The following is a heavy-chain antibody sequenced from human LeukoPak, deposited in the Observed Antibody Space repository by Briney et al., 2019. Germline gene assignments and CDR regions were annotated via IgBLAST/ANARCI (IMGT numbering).Heavy chain of an antibody. CDR1: VGSIRSGSYY. CDR2: IYYSGST. V-gene: IGHV4-39*01. J-gene: IGHJ1*01. Sequence: SETLSLTCTVSVGSIRSGSYYWGWIRQPPGKGLEWIGSIYYSGSTHYNPSLKSRVTISVVTSKNQFSPNLSSGTDADTAVYYWARHDTASEYFQHWGQGTLVTVSS. CDR3: ARHDTASEYFQH.